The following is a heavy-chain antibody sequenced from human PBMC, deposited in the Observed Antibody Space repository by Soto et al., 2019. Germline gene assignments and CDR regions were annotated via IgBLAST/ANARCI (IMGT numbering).Heavy chain of an antibody. V-gene: IGHV3-48*04. CDR2: ISDTSRAI. J-gene: IGHJ4*02. Sequence: EVYLVESGGGLVQPGGSLRLTCEASKFAFSSYSMNWVRQAPGKGLEWISHISDTSRAIYYADSVKGRFTISRDNAKNLLFLQMNSLRAEDTAVYYCARDLRYDFWTGFAPTGYWGQGTLVTVSS. D-gene: IGHD3-3*01. CDR3: ARDLRYDFWTGFAPTGY. CDR1: KFAFSSYS.